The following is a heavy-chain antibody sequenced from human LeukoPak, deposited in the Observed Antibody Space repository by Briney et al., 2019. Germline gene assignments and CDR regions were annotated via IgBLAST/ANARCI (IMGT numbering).Heavy chain of an antibody. CDR2: ISGSDGKT. CDR3: ARGEYSSGWYDAYYYCYYMDV. J-gene: IGHJ6*03. D-gene: IGHD6-19*01. Sequence: RPGGSLRLSSVASEFSFNSYSMSWVRQAPGKGLEWVSVISGSDGKTYYANSVKGRFTISRENAKNSLSLEMNSLRAEDTAVYYCARGEYSSGWYDAYYYCYYMDVWGKGTTVTVSS. V-gene: IGHV3-23*01. CDR1: EFSFNSYS.